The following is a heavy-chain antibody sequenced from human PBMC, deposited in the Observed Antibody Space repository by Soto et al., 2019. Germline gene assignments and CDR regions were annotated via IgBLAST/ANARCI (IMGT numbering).Heavy chain of an antibody. V-gene: IGHV3-30*18. CDR1: GFTFSSYG. Sequence: PGESLKISCAASGFTFSSYGMHWVRQAPGKGLEWVAFFSFFGSIKYYADSLKGRFTISRDISKNTLYLQLNTLRAEDTAVYYCAKDDYGDRSTWGAYYYYYGMDVWGQGTTVTVSS. D-gene: IGHD4-17*01. CDR2: FSFFGSIK. CDR3: AKDDYGDRSTWGAYYYYYGMDV. J-gene: IGHJ6*02.